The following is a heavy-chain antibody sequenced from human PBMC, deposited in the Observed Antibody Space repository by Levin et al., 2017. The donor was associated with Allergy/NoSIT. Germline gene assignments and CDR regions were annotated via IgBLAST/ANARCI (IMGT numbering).Heavy chain of an antibody. CDR2: INAGNGNT. CDR1: GYTFTSYA. J-gene: IGHJ4*02. Sequence: ASVKVSCKASGYTFTSYAMHWVRQAPGQRLEWMGWINAGNGNTKYSQKFQGRVTITRDTSASTAYMELSSLRSEDTAVYYCARPLYRSTSRLLWFREPLSYWGQGTLVTVSS. V-gene: IGHV1-3*01. CDR3: ARPLYRSTSRLLWFREPLSY. D-gene: IGHD3-10*01.